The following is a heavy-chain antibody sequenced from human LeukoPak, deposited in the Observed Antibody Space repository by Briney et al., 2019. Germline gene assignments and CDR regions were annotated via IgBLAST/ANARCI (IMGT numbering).Heavy chain of an antibody. D-gene: IGHD3-10*02. CDR1: GFTFSAYA. Sequence: GGSLTLSCEASGFTFSAYAMTWVRQAPGQGLEWVSSIGSDNKPNYSESVKGRVAISRDNSKSMLFLQLNSLRAQDTALYYCAKELHYYVAMVLGGQGTAVTVSS. V-gene: IGHV3-23*01. CDR3: AKELHYYVAMVL. J-gene: IGHJ6*01. CDR2: IGSDNKP.